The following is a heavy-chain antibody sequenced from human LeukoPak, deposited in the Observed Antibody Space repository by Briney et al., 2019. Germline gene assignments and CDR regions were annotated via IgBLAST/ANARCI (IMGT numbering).Heavy chain of an antibody. Sequence: PSETLSLTCNVSGDSIKSDSHYWVWIRQSPGKGLEWIASMFYAGTTYYNPSLKSRVTISVDTSKNHFSLRLTSVTAADTAVYYCASDISNRWYFFWGQGTLVTVSS. D-gene: IGHD6-13*01. J-gene: IGHJ4*02. CDR1: GDSIKSDSHY. CDR3: ASDISNRWYFF. CDR2: MFYAGTT. V-gene: IGHV4-39*02.